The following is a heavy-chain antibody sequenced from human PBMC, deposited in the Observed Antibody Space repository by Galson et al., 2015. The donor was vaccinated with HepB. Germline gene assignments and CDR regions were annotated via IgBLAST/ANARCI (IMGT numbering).Heavy chain of an antibody. Sequence: SLRLPCAASGFTFSSYGMHWVRQAPGKGLEWVAVIWYDGSNKYYADSVKGRFTISRDNSKNTLYLQMNSLRAEDTAVYYCARDGGFWLIQPSGGAFDIWGQGTMVTVSS. CDR2: IWYDGSNK. J-gene: IGHJ3*02. D-gene: IGHD5-18*01. CDR3: ARDGGFWLIQPSGGAFDI. V-gene: IGHV3-33*01. CDR1: GFTFSSYG.